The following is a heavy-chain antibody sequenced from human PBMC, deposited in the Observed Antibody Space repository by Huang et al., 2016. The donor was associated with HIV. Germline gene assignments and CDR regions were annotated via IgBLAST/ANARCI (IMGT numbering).Heavy chain of an antibody. CDR3: AREVRSVDTDRPDGYYYRGLDV. V-gene: IGHV4-39*02. D-gene: IGHD2-2*03. Sequence: QLRESGPGLVTPSETLSLTCSASGTSMTSSTFYWGWFRQPPGRGLEWIGSVYFLGNTYDNPALKSRVTISRDTANKQYSMRRTSVTAADTAVYFCAREVRSVDTDRPDGYYYRGLDVWGQGTTVIVSS. CDR2: VYFLGNT. CDR1: GTSMTSSTFY. J-gene: IGHJ6*02.